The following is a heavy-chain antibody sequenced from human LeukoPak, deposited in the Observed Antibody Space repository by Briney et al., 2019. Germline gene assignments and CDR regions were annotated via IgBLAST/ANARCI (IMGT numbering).Heavy chain of an antibody. J-gene: IGHJ3*02. CDR3: ARVIEVESAFDI. Sequence: ASVKVSCKASGGTFSSYAISWVRQAPGQGLEWMGWINPDSGGTNYAQKFQGRVTMTRDTSISTAYMELSRLRSDDTAVYYCARVIEVESAFDIWGQGTMVTVSS. D-gene: IGHD3-22*01. V-gene: IGHV1-2*02. CDR1: GGTFSSYA. CDR2: INPDSGGT.